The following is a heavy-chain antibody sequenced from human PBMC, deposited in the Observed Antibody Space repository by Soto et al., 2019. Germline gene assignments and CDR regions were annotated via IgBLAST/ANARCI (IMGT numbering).Heavy chain of an antibody. CDR2: IYWDDDK. V-gene: IGHV2-5*02. CDR1: GFSLSSTRMA. D-gene: IGHD6-19*01. CDR3: AHIVVAGLGYYFDY. J-gene: IGHJ4*02. Sequence: QITLKESGPTLVKPTQTLTLTCTFSGFSLSSTRMAVGWIRQPPGKALEWLALIYWDDDKRYSPFLKSRLTNTTDTSKNQVVLTMATMDPVDTARYYCAHIVVAGLGYYFDYWGQGTLVTVSS.